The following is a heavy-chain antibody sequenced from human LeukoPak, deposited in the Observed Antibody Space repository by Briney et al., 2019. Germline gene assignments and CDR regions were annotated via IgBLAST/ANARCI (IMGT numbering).Heavy chain of an antibody. CDR1: GFTLSDYY. Sequence: GGSLRLSCAAPGFTLSDYYMGWIRQAPGKGLEWVSYITSNGNSIYYADSVKGRFTMSRDNAKKSLYLQMNSLRAEDTAVYYCARAKYDSSGYYYSGFDIWGQGTMVTVSS. CDR3: ARAKYDSSGYYYSGFDI. D-gene: IGHD3-22*01. CDR2: ITSNGNSI. V-gene: IGHV3-11*04. J-gene: IGHJ3*02.